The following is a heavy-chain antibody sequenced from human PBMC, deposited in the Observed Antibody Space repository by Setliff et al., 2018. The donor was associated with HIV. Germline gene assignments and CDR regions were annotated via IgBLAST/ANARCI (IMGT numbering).Heavy chain of an antibody. D-gene: IGHD5-18*01. CDR3: AKDPDTATVIPTIYFEY. Sequence: GGSLRLSCAASGFTFSSYAMSWVRQAPGKGLEWVSVISGSGGSTYYADSVKGRFTITRVNSKNTLYLQMNSLRAEDTAVYYCAKDPDTATVIPTIYFEYWGQGTLVTVSS. V-gene: IGHV3-23*01. J-gene: IGHJ4*02. CDR1: GFTFSSYA. CDR2: ISGSGGST.